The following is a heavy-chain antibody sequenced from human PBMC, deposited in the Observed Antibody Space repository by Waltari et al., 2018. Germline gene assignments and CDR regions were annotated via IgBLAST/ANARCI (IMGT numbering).Heavy chain of an antibody. D-gene: IGHD3-22*01. V-gene: IGHV3-66*01. CDR1: GFTVSSNY. J-gene: IGHJ6*02. CDR2: MYSGGST. CDR3: ARDQGDYYDSSGLYGMDV. Sequence: EVQLVESGGGLVQPGGSLTLSCAASGFTVSSNYMSWVRQDPGEGLEWVSVMYSGGSTYYADSVKGRFTISRDNSKNTLYLQMNSLRAEDTAVYYCARDQGDYYDSSGLYGMDVWGQGTTVTVSS.